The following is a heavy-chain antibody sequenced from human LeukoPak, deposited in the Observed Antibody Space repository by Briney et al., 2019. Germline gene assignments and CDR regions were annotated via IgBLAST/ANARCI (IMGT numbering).Heavy chain of an antibody. V-gene: IGHV1-8*01. CDR3: ARGPYCSAGSCYSHYYYYGMDV. Sequence: SVKVCCKASGYTFTSYDINWVRQPTGQGLEWMGWMNPNSSNTGYAQKFQGRVTMTRNTSISTAYMELSSLRSEDTAVYYCARGPYCSAGSCYSHYYYYGMDVWGQGTTVTVSS. J-gene: IGHJ6*02. D-gene: IGHD2-15*01. CDR1: GYTFTSYD. CDR2: MNPNSSNT.